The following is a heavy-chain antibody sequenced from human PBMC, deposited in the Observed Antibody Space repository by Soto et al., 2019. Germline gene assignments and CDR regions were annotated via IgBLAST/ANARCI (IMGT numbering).Heavy chain of an antibody. J-gene: IGHJ4*02. CDR1: GYQFTGSY. CDR3: ARQYCSGTSCYWYFDF. Sequence: QVRLVQSGADVQRPGASLNISCQASGYQFTGSYLHLVRRAPGHGLQWMGMVNPDTGSTTYAETFQERVTMTTDKSAGTVFLGLGRLTSDDTATYYCARQYCSGTSCYWYFDFWGQGTFVSVSS. D-gene: IGHD2-2*01. CDR2: VNPDTGST. V-gene: IGHV1-2*02.